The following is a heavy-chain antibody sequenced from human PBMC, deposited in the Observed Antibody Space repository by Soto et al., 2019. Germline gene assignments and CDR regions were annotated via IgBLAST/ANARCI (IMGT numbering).Heavy chain of an antibody. V-gene: IGHV4-31*03. CDR2: IYYSGST. J-gene: IGHJ4*02. Sequence: SETLSLTCTVSGGSISSGGYYWSWIRQHPGKGLEWIGYIYYSGSTYYNPSLKSRVTISVDTSKNQFSLKLSSVTAADTAVYYCARDAGYYDSSGYYYPGYWGQGTLVTVSS. D-gene: IGHD3-22*01. CDR3: ARDAGYYDSSGYYYPGY. CDR1: GGSISSGGYY.